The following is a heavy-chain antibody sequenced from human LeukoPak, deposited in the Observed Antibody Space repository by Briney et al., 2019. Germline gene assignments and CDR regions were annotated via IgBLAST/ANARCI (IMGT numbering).Heavy chain of an antibody. D-gene: IGHD2/OR15-2a*01. V-gene: IGHV3-33*08. CDR2: IWYDGSNK. CDR1: GFTFSGSA. J-gene: IGHJ4*02. CDR3: AREKVLRRYFDY. Sequence: GGSLRLSCAASGFTFSGSAMHWVRQAPGKGLEWVAVIWYDGSNKYYADSVKGRFTISRDNSKNTLYLQMNSLRAEDTAVYYCAREKVLRRYFDYWGQGTLVTVSS.